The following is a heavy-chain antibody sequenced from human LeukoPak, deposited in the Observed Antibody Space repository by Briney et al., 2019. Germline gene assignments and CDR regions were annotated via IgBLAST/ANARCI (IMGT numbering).Heavy chain of an antibody. CDR3: AKGSSGWSLGYYFDY. J-gene: IGHJ4*02. V-gene: IGHV3-23*01. D-gene: IGHD6-19*01. CDR2: ISGSGGST. Sequence: PGGSLRLSCAASGFTFSSYAMSWVRQAPGKGLEWVSAISGSGGSTYYADSVKGRFTISRDNSKNTLYLQMNSLRAEDTAVYYCAKGSSGWSLGYYFDYWGQGTLVTVSS. CDR1: GFTFSSYA.